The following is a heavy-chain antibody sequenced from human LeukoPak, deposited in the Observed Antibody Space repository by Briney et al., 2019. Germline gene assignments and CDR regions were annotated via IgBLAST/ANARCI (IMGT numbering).Heavy chain of an antibody. CDR1: GGTFSSYA. J-gene: IGHJ4*02. D-gene: IGHD1-1*01. CDR2: IIPIFGIA. V-gene: IGHV1-69*04. Sequence: SLKVSCKASGGTFSSYAISWVRQAPGQGLEWMGRIIPIFGIANYAQKFQGRVTITADKSTSTAYLQWSSLKASDTAMYYCARRGTGTTTPFDYWGQGTLVTVSS. CDR3: ARRGTGTTTPFDY.